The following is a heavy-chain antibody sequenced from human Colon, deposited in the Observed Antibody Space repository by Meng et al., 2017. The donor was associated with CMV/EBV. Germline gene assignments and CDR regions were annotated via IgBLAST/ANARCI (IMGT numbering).Heavy chain of an antibody. CDR2: IYYSGST. V-gene: IGHV4-59*01. CDR3: ARVKAARLNGMDV. D-gene: IGHD6-6*01. CDR1: GFTFSSYD. J-gene: IGHJ6*02. Sequence: GSLRLSCAASGFTFSSYDMSWVRQPPGKGLEWIGYIYYSGSTNYNPSLKSRVTISVDTSKNQFSLKLSSVTAADTAVYYCARVKAARLNGMDVWGQGTTVTVSS.